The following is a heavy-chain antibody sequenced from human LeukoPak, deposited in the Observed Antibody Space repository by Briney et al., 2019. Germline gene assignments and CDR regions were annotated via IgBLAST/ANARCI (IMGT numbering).Heavy chain of an antibody. V-gene: IGHV3-48*01. D-gene: IGHD3-22*01. CDR3: ATARDYYDSSGYCFDY. Sequence: GGSLRLSCAASGFTFSSYSMNWVRQAPGKGLEWVSYISRSSSTIYYADSVKGRFTISRDNAKNSLYLQMNSLRAEDTAVYYCATARDYYDSSGYCFDYWGQGTLVTVSS. J-gene: IGHJ4*02. CDR1: GFTFSSYS. CDR2: ISRSSSTI.